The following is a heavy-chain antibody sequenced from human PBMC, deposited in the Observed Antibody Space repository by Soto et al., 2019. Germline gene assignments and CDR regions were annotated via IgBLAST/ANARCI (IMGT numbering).Heavy chain of an antibody. CDR3: ARGDSTDCSNGVCSFFYNHDMDV. CDR1: GYSFTDYH. V-gene: IGHV1-2*04. CDR2: INPKSGGT. D-gene: IGHD2-8*01. J-gene: IGHJ6*02. Sequence: ASVEVCCKASGYSFTDYHIHWVRQAPGQGLEWLGRINPKSGGTSTAQKFQGWVTMTTDTSISTASMELTRLTSDDTAIYYCARGDSTDCSNGVCSFFYNHDMDVWGQGTTVTVSS.